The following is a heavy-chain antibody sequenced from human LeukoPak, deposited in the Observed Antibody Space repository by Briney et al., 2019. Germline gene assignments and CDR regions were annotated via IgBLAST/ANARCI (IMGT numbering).Heavy chain of an antibody. J-gene: IGHJ4*02. CDR3: AIIFFATSGGLDY. CDR1: GGSVSSGSYY. V-gene: IGHV4-61*01. Sequence: PSETLSLTCTVSGGSVSSGSYYWSWIRQPPGKGLEWIGYIYYSGSTNYTPSLKSRVTISLDTSQNQFSLKLSSVTAADTAVYYWAIIFFATSGGLDYWAQGTLVTVSS. D-gene: IGHD2-15*01. CDR2: IYYSGST.